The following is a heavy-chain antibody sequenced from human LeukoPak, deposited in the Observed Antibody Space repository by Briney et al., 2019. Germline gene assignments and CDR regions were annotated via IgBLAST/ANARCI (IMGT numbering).Heavy chain of an antibody. J-gene: IGHJ6*03. V-gene: IGHV3-30*04. Sequence: HAGTSLRLSCEASGFTFSAFPMHWVRQTPDKRLEWVAVISHDGRDTYYADSVKGRFTISRDNSKNTLYLQMNSLSPEDTAVVYCARVGRVSIYPRYMDVWGKGTTVTVSS. D-gene: IGHD6-6*01. CDR1: GFTFSAFP. CDR2: ISHDGRDT. CDR3: ARVGRVSIYPRYMDV.